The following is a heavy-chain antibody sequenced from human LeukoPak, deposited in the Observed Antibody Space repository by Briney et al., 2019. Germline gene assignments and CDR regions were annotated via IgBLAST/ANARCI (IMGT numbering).Heavy chain of an antibody. CDR3: ARGLKLSLDAFDI. D-gene: IGHD2/OR15-2a*01. J-gene: IGHJ3*02. CDR2: ISSSSSYI. V-gene: IGHV3-21*01. Sequence: GGSLRLSCAVSGFTFSSYSMNWVRQAPGKGLEWVSSISSSSSYIYYADSVKGRFTISRDNAKNSLYLQMNSLRAEDTAVYYCARGLKLSLDAFDIWGQGTMVTVSS. CDR1: GFTFSSYS.